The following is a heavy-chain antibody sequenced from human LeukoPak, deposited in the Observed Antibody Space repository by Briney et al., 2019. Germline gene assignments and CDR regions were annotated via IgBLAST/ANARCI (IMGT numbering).Heavy chain of an antibody. J-gene: IGHJ2*01. V-gene: IGHV1-2*06. Sequence: ATVKVWCKASGYIFTDSYMHWVRQAPGQGLEWMGRINPNSGGINYAQNFQGRVTMTRDTSISTAYMELSRLRSDDTAVYYCARDKASAGNYWYFDLWGRGTLVTVSS. D-gene: IGHD6-13*01. CDR3: ARDKASAGNYWYFDL. CDR1: GYIFTDSY. CDR2: INPNSGGI.